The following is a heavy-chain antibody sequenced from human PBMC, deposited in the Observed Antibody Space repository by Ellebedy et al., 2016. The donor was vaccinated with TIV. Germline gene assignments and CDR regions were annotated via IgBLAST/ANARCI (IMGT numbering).Heavy chain of an antibody. Sequence: ASVKVSXXVSGYTLTELSMHWVRQAPGKGLEWMGGFDPEDGETIYAQKFQGRVTMTEDTSTDTAYMKLSSLRSEDTAVYYCATNRVWFGELLPPDYWGQGTLVTVSS. CDR3: ATNRVWFGELLPPDY. D-gene: IGHD3-10*01. CDR2: FDPEDGET. V-gene: IGHV1-24*01. J-gene: IGHJ4*02. CDR1: GYTLTELS.